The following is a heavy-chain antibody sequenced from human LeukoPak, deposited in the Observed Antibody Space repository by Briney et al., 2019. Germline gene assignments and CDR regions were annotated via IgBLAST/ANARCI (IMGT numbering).Heavy chain of an antibody. J-gene: IGHJ4*02. CDR2: IYPGDSDT. D-gene: IGHD5-18*01. Sequence: GESLKISCKGSGYSFTSYWIGWVRQMPGKGLEWMGIIYPGDSDTRYSPSFQGQVTISADKSIGTAYLQWSSLKASDTAMYYCARRVRYSYGWGHYYFDYWGQGTLVTVSS. V-gene: IGHV5-51*01. CDR1: GYSFTSYW. CDR3: ARRVRYSYGWGHYYFDY.